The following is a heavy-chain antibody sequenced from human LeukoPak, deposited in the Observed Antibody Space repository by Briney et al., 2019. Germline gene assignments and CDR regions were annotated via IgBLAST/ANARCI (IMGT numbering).Heavy chain of an antibody. D-gene: IGHD2-15*01. J-gene: IGHJ4*02. CDR2: IDISGST. V-gene: IGHV4-4*07. CDR3: ARALNPLPGTYYFDY. Sequence: PSETLSLSCSVSGASINSHYWTWIRQPAGKGLEWIGRIDISGSTNYSPSLMSRVTMSVDTSKNQFSLNLISVTAADTAVYYCARALNPLPGTYYFDYWGQGTLVTVSS. CDR1: GASINSHY.